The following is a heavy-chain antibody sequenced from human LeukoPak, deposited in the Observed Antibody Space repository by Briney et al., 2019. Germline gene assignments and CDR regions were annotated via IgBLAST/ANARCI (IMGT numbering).Heavy chain of an antibody. D-gene: IGHD2-2*01. CDR2: ISAYNGNT. CDR3: ARASASATSYYYYYYMDV. J-gene: IGHJ6*03. V-gene: IGHV1-18*01. CDR1: GYTFTSYG. Sequence: ASVKVSCKASGYTFTSYGISWVRQTPGQGLEWMGWISAYNGNTNYAQKLQGRVTMTTDASTSTAYMELRSLRSDDTAVYYCARASASATSYYYYYYMDVWGKGTTVTVSS.